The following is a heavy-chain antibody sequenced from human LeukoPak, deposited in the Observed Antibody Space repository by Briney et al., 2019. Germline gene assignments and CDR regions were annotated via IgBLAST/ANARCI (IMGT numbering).Heavy chain of an antibody. CDR1: GGSFSGYY. V-gene: IGHV4-34*01. CDR3: ARVPSWGALDY. CDR2: INHSGST. D-gene: IGHD3-16*01. J-gene: IGHJ4*02. Sequence: PSETLSLTCAVYGGSFSGYYWSWIRQPPGKGLEWIGEINHSGSTNYNPSLKSRATISVDTSKNQFSLKLSSVTAADTAVYYCARVPSWGALDYWGQGTLVTVSS.